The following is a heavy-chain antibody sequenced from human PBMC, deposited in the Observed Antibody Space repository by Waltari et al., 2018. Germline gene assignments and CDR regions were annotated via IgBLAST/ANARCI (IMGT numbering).Heavy chain of an antibody. Sequence: QVQLVDSGGGVVQPGRSLRLSCAASGFTFSSHGMHWVRQAPGKGMEWVAVIWYDGSNKYYADSVKGRFTISRDNSKNTLYLQMNSLRAEDTAMYYCAKESAQWLVDYWGQGTLVTVSS. J-gene: IGHJ4*02. CDR1: GFTFSSHG. CDR2: IWYDGSNK. D-gene: IGHD6-19*01. CDR3: AKESAQWLVDY. V-gene: IGHV3-30*18.